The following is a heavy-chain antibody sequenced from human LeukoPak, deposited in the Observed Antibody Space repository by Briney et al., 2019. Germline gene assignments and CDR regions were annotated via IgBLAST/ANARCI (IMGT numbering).Heavy chain of an antibody. Sequence: SETLSLTCTVSGGSISSYYWSWIRQPPGKGLEWIGEINHSGSTNYNPSLKSRVTISVDTSKNQFSLKLSSVTAADTAVYYCARAALAYCGGDCYHDAFDIWGQGTMVTVSS. D-gene: IGHD2-21*02. CDR1: GGSISSYY. J-gene: IGHJ3*02. CDR2: INHSGST. CDR3: ARAALAYCGGDCYHDAFDI. V-gene: IGHV4-34*01.